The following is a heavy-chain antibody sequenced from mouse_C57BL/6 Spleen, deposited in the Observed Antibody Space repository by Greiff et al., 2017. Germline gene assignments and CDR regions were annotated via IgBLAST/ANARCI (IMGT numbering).Heavy chain of an antibody. Sequence: QVQLQQPGAELVKPGASVKLSCKASGYTFTSYWMHWVKQRPGQGLEWIGMIHPNSGSTNYNEKFKSKATLTVDKSSSTAYMQLSSLTSEDSAVYYCASCDDWFAYWGQGTLVTVSA. D-gene: IGHD2-13*01. CDR1: GYTFTSYW. CDR3: ASCDDWFAY. CDR2: IHPNSGST. J-gene: IGHJ3*01. V-gene: IGHV1-64*01.